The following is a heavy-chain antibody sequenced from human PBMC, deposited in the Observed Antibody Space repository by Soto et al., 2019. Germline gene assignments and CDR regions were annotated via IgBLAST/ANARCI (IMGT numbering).Heavy chain of an antibody. V-gene: IGHV1-69*13. CDR2: IIPIFGTA. D-gene: IGHD3-10*01. CDR1: GGTFSSYA. CDR3: ARAQDGSGSYYENDAFDI. Sequence: ASVKVSCKASGGTFSSYAISWLRQAPGQGLEWMGGIIPIFGTANYAQKFQGRVTITADESTSTAYMELSSLRSEDTAVYYCARAQDGSGSYYENDAFDIWGQGTMVTVSS. J-gene: IGHJ3*02.